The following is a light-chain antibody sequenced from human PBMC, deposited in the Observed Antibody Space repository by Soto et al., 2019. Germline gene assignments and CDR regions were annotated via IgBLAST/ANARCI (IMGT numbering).Light chain of an antibody. CDR3: QQYNGYSTWT. CDR2: KAS. Sequence: DVQMTQSPSTLSTSVGDRVTITCRASQTISSWLAWYQQKPGKAPKLLIYKASYLESGVPSRFSGSGSGTEFTLTIGSLQPDDFATYYCQQYNGYSTWTFGQGTKVEIK. J-gene: IGKJ1*01. CDR1: QTISSW. V-gene: IGKV1-5*03.